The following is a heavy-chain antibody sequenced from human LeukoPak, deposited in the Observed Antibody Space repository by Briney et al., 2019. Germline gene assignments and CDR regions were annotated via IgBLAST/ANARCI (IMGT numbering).Heavy chain of an antibody. CDR2: INHSGST. V-gene: IGHV4-34*01. CDR3: ARVSIAAAHYYYYYYMDV. CDR1: GGSFSGYY. D-gene: IGHD6-13*01. J-gene: IGHJ6*03. Sequence: PSETLSLTCAVYGGSFSGYYWSWIRQPPGKGLEWIGEINHSGSTNYNPSLKSRVTISVDTSKNQFSLKLSSVTAADTAVYYCARVSIAAAHYYYYYYMDVWGKGTTVTVSS.